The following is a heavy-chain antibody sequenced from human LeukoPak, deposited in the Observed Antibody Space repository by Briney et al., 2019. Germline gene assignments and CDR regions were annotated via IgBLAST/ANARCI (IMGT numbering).Heavy chain of an antibody. CDR2: MSPNSGNT. Sequence: ASVKVSCKASGYTFTSYDINWVRQATGQGLEWMGWMSPNSGNTGYAQKFQGRVTMTRSTSISTAYMELSSLRSEDTAVYYCASARGVVVGARYFDYWGQGTLVTVSS. J-gene: IGHJ4*02. CDR1: GYTFTSYD. D-gene: IGHD2-15*01. V-gene: IGHV1-8*01. CDR3: ASARGVVVGARYFDY.